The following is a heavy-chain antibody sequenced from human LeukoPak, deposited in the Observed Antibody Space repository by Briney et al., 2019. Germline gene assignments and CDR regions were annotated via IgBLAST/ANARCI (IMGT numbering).Heavy chain of an antibody. J-gene: IGHJ4*02. CDR3: ARASYITGTTHFDY. D-gene: IGHD1-20*01. CDR1: GFTFSSYW. V-gene: IGHV3-7*01. Sequence: TGGSLRLSCAASGFTFSSYWMSWVRQAPGKGLEWVANIKQDGREKYYVDSVKGRFTISRDNAKNSLYLQMSSLRAEDTAVYYCARASYITGTTHFDYWGQGTLVTVSS. CDR2: IKQDGREK.